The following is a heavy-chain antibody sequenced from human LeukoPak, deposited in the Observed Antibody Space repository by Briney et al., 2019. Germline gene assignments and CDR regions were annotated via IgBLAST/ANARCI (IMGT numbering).Heavy chain of an antibody. CDR1: GYTFTSYG. Sequence: ASVKVSCKASGYTFTSYGISWVRQAPGQGLEWVGWISAYNGNTNYAQKLQGRVTMTTDTSTSTAYTELRSLRSDDTAVYYCARVGIAVAGSSADYWGQGTLVTVSS. V-gene: IGHV1-18*01. CDR2: ISAYNGNT. CDR3: ARVGIAVAGSSADY. J-gene: IGHJ4*02. D-gene: IGHD6-19*01.